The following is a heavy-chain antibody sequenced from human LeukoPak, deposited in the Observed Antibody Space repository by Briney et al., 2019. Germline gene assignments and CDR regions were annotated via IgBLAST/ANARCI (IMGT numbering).Heavy chain of an antibody. J-gene: IGHJ4*02. CDR1: GGSISSSNW. Sequence: SETLSLTCAVSGGSISSSNWWSWVRQPPGKGPEWIGEINHSGSTNYNPSLKSRVTISVDTSKNQFSLKLSSVTAADTAVYYCSRGYGSGRSYYFDYWGQGTLVTVSS. CDR2: INHSGST. V-gene: IGHV4-4*02. D-gene: IGHD3-10*01. CDR3: SRGYGSGRSYYFDY.